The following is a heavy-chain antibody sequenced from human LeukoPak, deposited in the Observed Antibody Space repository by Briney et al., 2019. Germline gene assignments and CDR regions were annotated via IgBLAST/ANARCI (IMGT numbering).Heavy chain of an antibody. CDR2: ISGGGGGT. CDR3: ANRGVSYFYMDV. CDR1: GFTFDDYA. Sequence: GGSLRLSCAASGFTFDDYAMHWVRQAPGKGLEWVSAISGGGGGTYYADSVKGRFTISRDNSKNTLSLQMNSLRAEDTAVYFCANRGVSYFYMDVWGKGTTVTVSS. D-gene: IGHD3-16*01. V-gene: IGHV3-23*01. J-gene: IGHJ6*03.